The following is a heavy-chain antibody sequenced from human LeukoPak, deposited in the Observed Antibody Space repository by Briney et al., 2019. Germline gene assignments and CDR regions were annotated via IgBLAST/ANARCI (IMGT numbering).Heavy chain of an antibody. CDR1: GGSISSSSYY. D-gene: IGHD6-13*01. V-gene: IGHV4-39*01. J-gene: IGHJ1*01. Sequence: NSSETLSLTCTVSGGSISSSSYYWGWIRQPPGKGREWIGSIYYSGSTYYNPSLKSRVTISVDTSKNQFSLKLSSVTAADTAVYYCARHLLAAVNPEGYFQHWGQGTLVTVSS. CDR2: IYYSGST. CDR3: ARHLLAAVNPEGYFQH.